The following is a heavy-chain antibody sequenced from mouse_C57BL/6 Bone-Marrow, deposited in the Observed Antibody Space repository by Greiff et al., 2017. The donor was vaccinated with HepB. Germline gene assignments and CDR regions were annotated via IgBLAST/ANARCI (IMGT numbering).Heavy chain of an antibody. Sequence: EVKLVESGGDLVKPGGSLKLSCAASGFTFSSYGMSWVRQTPDKRLEWVATISSGGSYTYYPDSVKGRFTISRDNAKNTLYLQMSSLKSEDTAMYYCAKLRSSYAMDYWGQGTSVTVSS. V-gene: IGHV5-6*01. D-gene: IGHD2-4*01. CDR1: GFTFSSYG. J-gene: IGHJ4*01. CDR2: ISSGGSYT. CDR3: AKLRSSYAMDY.